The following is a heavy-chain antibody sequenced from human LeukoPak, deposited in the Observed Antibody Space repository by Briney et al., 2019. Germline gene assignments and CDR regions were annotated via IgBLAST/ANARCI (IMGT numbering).Heavy chain of an antibody. CDR2: ISGSGGST. CDR3: AKDVGHSYGLFDY. V-gene: IGHV3-23*01. CDR1: RFIFSGYN. D-gene: IGHD5-18*01. Sequence: GGSLRLSCAASRFIFSGYNMSWVRQAPGKGLEWVSAISGSGGSTYYADSVKGRFTISRDNSKNTLYLQMNSLRAEDTAVYYCAKDVGHSYGLFDYWGQGTLVTVSS. J-gene: IGHJ4*02.